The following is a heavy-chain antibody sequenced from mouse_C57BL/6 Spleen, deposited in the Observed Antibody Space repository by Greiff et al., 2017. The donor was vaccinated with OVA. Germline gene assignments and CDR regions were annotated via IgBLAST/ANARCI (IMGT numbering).Heavy chain of an antibody. V-gene: IGHV1-15*01. D-gene: IGHD4-1*01. J-gene: IGHJ3*01. Sequence: VQLQQSGAELVRPGASVTLSCKASGYTFTDYEMHWVKQTPVHGLEWIGAIDPETGGTAYNQKFKGKAILTADKSSSTAYMELRSLTSEDSAVYYCTRGSNWGFADWGQGTLVTVSA. CDR1: GYTFTDYE. CDR2: IDPETGGT. CDR3: TRGSNWGFAD.